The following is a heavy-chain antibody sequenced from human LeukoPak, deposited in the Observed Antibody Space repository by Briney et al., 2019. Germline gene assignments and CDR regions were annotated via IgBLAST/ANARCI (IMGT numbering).Heavy chain of an antibody. CDR3: TRERRGSYHAFDY. CDR2: ITTSGSST. J-gene: IGHJ4*02. Sequence: KPGGSLRLSCASSGFSFSNYYMSWVRQAPGKGLEWVSYITTSGSSTNYADCVKARFTISSDNAKNSVVLQMNSLRTEDTAVYYCTRERRGSYHAFDYWGQGTLVTVSS. CDR1: GFSFSNYY. D-gene: IGHD3-16*02. V-gene: IGHV3-11*05.